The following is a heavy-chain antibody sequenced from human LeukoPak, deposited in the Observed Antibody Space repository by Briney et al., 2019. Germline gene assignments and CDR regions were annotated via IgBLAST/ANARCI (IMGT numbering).Heavy chain of an antibody. CDR3: ARRTYDLWSGDYTGAFDI. J-gene: IGHJ3*02. CDR1: GGSISSYY. D-gene: IGHD3-3*01. V-gene: IGHV4-59*01. Sequence: SETLSLTCTVSGGSISSYYWSWIRQPPGKGLEWIGYIYYSGSTNYNPSLKSRVTISVDTSKNQFSLKLSSVTAADAAVYYCARRTYDLWSGDYTGAFDIWGQGTMVTVSS. CDR2: IYYSGST.